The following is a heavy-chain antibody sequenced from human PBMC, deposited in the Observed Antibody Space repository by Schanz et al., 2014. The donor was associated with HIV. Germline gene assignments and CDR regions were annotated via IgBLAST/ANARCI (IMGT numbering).Heavy chain of an antibody. J-gene: IGHJ4*02. CDR2: MNNDVSSR. Sequence: EVQEVESGGGLLQPGGSLTLSCAASGFSFSDYWMHWVRQVPGKGLLWVSRMNNDVSSRLYADSVKGRFTISRDNAKNTLYLQMNSLRDEDTAVYYCARRSSDGGYYDNWGQGTLVTVSS. D-gene: IGHD2-15*01. V-gene: IGHV3-74*02. CDR3: ARRSSDGGYYDN. CDR1: GFSFSDYW.